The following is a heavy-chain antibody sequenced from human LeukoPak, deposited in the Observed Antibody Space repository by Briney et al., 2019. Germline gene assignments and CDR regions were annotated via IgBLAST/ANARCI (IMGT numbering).Heavy chain of an antibody. J-gene: IGHJ5*02. CDR2: ISGSGGST. CDR1: GFTFSSYG. CDR3: AVLPPAGFGEFPDWFDP. V-gene: IGHV3-23*01. D-gene: IGHD3-10*01. Sequence: GGTLRLSCAASGFTFSSYGMSWVRQAPGKGLEWVSAISGSGGSTYYADSVKGRFTISRDNSKNTLYLQMNSLRAEDTAVYYCAVLPPAGFGEFPDWFDPWGQGTLVTVSP.